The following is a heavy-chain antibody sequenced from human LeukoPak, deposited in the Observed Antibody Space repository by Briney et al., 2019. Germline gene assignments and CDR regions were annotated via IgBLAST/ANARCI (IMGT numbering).Heavy chain of an antibody. J-gene: IGHJ4*02. V-gene: IGHV3-23*01. Sequence: PGGSLRLSCAASGFTFGSYGMSWVRQAPGRGLEWVSGISVSGDSTYYADSVKGRFTISRDNSKNTLYLQMNGLRAEDTAVYYCAKGRMVRGLIISHDYWGQGTLVTVFS. CDR3: AKGRMVRGLIISHDY. CDR2: ISVSGDST. CDR1: GFTFGSYG. D-gene: IGHD3-10*01.